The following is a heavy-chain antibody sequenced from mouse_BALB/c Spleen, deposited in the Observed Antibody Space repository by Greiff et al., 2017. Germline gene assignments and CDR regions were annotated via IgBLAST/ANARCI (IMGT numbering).Heavy chain of an antibody. V-gene: IGHV1S22*01. Sequence: LQQPGSELVRPGASVKLSCKASGYTFTSYWMHWVKQRPGQGLEWIGNIYPGSGSTNYDEKFKSKATLTVDTSSSTAYMQLSSLTSEDSAVYYCTRSGDYDYAMDYWGQGTSVTVSS. D-gene: IGHD2-4*01. CDR3: TRSGDYDYAMDY. CDR2: IYPGSGST. CDR1: GYTFTSYW. J-gene: IGHJ4*01.